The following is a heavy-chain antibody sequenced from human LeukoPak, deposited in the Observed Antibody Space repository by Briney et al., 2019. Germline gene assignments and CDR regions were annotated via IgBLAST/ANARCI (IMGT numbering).Heavy chain of an antibody. CDR1: GYTFTSYG. CDR2: ISAYNGNT. J-gene: IGHJ5*02. CDR3: ARVVSRRLGEFGYNWLDP. D-gene: IGHD3-16*01. Sequence: ASVKVSCKASGYTFTSYGISWVRQAPGQGLEWMGWISAYNGNTNYAQKLQGRVTMTTDTSTSTAYMELRSLRSDDTAVYYCARVVSRRLGEFGYNWLDPWGQGTLVTVSS. V-gene: IGHV1-18*01.